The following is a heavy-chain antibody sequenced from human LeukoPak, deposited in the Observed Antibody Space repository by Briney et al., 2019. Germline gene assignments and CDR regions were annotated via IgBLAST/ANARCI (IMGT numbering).Heavy chain of an antibody. Sequence: SVKVSCKASGGTFSSYAISWVRQAPGQGLEWMGGIIPIFGTANYAQKFQGRVTITTDESTSTAYMELSSLRSEDTAVYYCARGGYSYGPTFYYFDYWGQGTLVTVSS. CDR1: GGTFSSYA. D-gene: IGHD5-18*01. CDR2: IIPIFGTA. J-gene: IGHJ4*02. CDR3: ARGGYSYGPTFYYFDY. V-gene: IGHV1-69*05.